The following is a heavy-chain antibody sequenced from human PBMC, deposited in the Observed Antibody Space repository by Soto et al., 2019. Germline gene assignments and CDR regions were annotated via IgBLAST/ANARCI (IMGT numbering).Heavy chain of an antibody. V-gene: IGHV4-34*01. CDR1: GGSFSGYY. CDR3: ARTGRYCPRCDDY. CDR2: INHSGST. Sequence: QVQLQQWGAGLLKPSETLSLTCAVYGGSFSGYYWSWIRQPPGKGLEWIGEINHSGSTNYNPSLKSRVTISVDTSKNQFSLKLSSVTAADTAVYDCARTGRYCPRCDDYWGQGTLVTVSS. D-gene: IGHD3-9*01. J-gene: IGHJ4*02.